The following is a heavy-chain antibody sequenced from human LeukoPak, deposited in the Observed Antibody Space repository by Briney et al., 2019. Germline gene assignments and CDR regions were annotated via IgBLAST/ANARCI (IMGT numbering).Heavy chain of an antibody. J-gene: IGHJ4*02. D-gene: IGHD3-22*01. Sequence: GGSLRLSCAASGFTFSSYAMSWVGQAPGKGLEWVSAISGSGGSTYYADSVKGRFTISRDNSKNTLYLQMNSLRAEDTAVYYCAKDITMIVVALFDYWGQGTLVTVSS. CDR2: ISGSGGST. V-gene: IGHV3-23*01. CDR3: AKDITMIVVALFDY. CDR1: GFTFSSYA.